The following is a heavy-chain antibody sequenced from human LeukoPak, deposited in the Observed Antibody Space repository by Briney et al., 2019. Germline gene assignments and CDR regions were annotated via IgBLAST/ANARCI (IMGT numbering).Heavy chain of an antibody. D-gene: IGHD3-22*01. J-gene: IGHJ4*02. CDR1: GFTFNNYG. Sequence: PGGSLRLSCAASGFTFNNYGMHWVRQAPGKGLEWVAVIATDGRDKKYADSVKGRFTISRDNSKNTLYLQMNSLRAEDTAVYYCAKYGPRDSSGYDYWGQGTLVTVSS. CDR2: IATDGRDK. V-gene: IGHV3-30*18. CDR3: AKYGPRDSSGYDY.